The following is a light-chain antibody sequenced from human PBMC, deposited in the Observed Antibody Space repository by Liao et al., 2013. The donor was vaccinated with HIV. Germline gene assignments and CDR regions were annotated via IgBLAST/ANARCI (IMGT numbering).Light chain of an antibody. J-gene: IGLJ3*02. CDR3: QVWDTGSDHPV. V-gene: IGLV3-21*04. CDR2: YDS. CDR1: SIGSKS. Sequence: SYELTQPPSVSVAPGETARVTCGGDSIGSKSVHWYQRKPGQAPVLVIYYDSDRPSGIPERFSGSNSGNTATLTISRVEAGDEADYYCQVWDTGSDHPVFGGGTKLAVL.